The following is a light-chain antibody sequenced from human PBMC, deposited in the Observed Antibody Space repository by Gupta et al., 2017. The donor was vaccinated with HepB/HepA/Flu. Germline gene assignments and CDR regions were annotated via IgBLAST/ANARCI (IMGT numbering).Light chain of an antibody. CDR1: SGHSSYA. J-gene: IGLJ2*01. CDR3: QTWGTGRGV. V-gene: IGLV4-69*01. CDR2: LNSDGSH. Sequence: QLVLTQSPSASASLGASVKLTCTLSSGHSSYAIAWHPQQPEKGPRYLMKLNSDGSHSKGDGIPGRFSGSSSGAERYLTISSLQAEDEADYYCQTWGTGRGVFGGGTKLTVL.